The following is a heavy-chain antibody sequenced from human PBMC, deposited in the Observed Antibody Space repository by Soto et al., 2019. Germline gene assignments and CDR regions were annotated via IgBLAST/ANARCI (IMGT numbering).Heavy chain of an antibody. CDR2: MNPNSGNT. Sequence: ASVKVSCKASGYTFTSYDINWVRQATGQGLEWMGWMNPNSGNTGYAQKFQGRVTMTRNTSISTAYMELGSLRSEDTAVYYCARGGIRRNWFDPWGQGTLVTVSS. V-gene: IGHV1-8*01. J-gene: IGHJ5*02. CDR3: ARGGIRRNWFDP. CDR1: GYTFTSYD. D-gene: IGHD3-10*01.